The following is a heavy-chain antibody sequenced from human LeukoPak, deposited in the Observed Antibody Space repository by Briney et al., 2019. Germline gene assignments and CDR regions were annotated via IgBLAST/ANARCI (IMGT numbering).Heavy chain of an antibody. D-gene: IGHD1-1*01. Sequence: GGSLRLSCAASGFTFSSYAMSWVRQAPGKGLEWVSYISSSSSYTNYADSVKGRFTISRDNAKDSLYLQMNSLRAEDTAVYYCARVENGPNYFDYWGQGTLVTVSS. J-gene: IGHJ4*02. V-gene: IGHV3-21*05. CDR1: GFTFSSYA. CDR3: ARVENGPNYFDY. CDR2: ISSSSSYT.